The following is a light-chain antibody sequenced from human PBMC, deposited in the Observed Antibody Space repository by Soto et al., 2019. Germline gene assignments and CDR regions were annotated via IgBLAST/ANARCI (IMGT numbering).Light chain of an antibody. CDR1: TSSIGSNY. Sequence: QSVLTQPPSASGTPGQRVTISCSGSTSSIGSNYVYWYQQLPGTAPKLLIYSNNQRPSGVPDRFSGSKSGTSASLAISGFRSEDEADYHCAAWDDSLSGLVFGGGTKLTVL. CDR3: AAWDDSLSGLV. CDR2: SNN. J-gene: IGLJ2*01. V-gene: IGLV1-47*01.